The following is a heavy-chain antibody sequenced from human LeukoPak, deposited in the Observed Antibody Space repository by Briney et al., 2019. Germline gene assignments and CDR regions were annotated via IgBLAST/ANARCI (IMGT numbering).Heavy chain of an antibody. J-gene: IGHJ4*02. Sequence: SVKVSCKASGGTFSSYAISWVRQAPGQGLEWMGRIIPILGIANYAQKFQGRVTITEDKSTSTAYMELSSLRSEDTAVYYCARGAMGSSWYMDYWGQGTLVTVSS. CDR1: GGTFSSYA. V-gene: IGHV1-69*04. D-gene: IGHD6-13*01. CDR3: ARGAMGSSWYMDY. CDR2: IIPILGIA.